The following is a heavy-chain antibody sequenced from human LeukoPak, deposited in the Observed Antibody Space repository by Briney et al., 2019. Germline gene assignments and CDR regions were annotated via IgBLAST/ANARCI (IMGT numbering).Heavy chain of an antibody. Sequence: GGSLRLSCAASGFPFSTNDMSWVRQAPGKGLEWVTAISGSASGGTTYEDSVKGRFTISRDNSKGTLYLQMNSLRAEDTAVYYCAKVKTHWYFDNWGRGTLVTVSS. CDR3: AKVKTHWYFDN. D-gene: IGHD1-1*01. J-gene: IGHJ4*02. CDR2: ISGSASGGT. CDR1: GFPFSTND. V-gene: IGHV3-23*01.